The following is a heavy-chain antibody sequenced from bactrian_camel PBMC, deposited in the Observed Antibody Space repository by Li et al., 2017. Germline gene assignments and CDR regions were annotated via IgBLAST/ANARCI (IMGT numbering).Heavy chain of an antibody. J-gene: IGHJ4*01. Sequence: HVQLVESGGGSVQAGGSLRLSCAVSADTYSSSVVGWFRQAPKKEREGVASIYTSGGVAHYADSVKGRFTISRDNAENTLYLQLNSLETGDTGVYYCASGGNLYTLMHWGQGTQVTVS. CDR1: ADTYSSSV. CDR2: IYTSGGVA. CDR3: ASGGNLYTLMH. V-gene: IGHV3S54*01. D-gene: IGHD2*01.